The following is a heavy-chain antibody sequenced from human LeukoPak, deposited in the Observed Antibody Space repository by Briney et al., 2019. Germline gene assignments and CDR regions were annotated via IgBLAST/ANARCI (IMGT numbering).Heavy chain of an antibody. CDR1: GFSFSSYT. CDR2: ISGSGDRT. J-gene: IGHJ4*02. D-gene: IGHD3-10*01. V-gene: IGHV3-23*01. CDR3: AKDSSGNLRDF. Sequence: GGSLRLSCEASGFSFSSYTMSWVRQAPGKGLEWVSGISGSGDRTYHGDSVKGRFTISRDNSKNTLYLQMNSLRAEDTAVYYCAKDSSGNLRDFWGQGTLVTVSS.